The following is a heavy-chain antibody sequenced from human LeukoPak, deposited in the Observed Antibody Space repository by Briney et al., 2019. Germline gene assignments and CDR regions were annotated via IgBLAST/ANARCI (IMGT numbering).Heavy chain of an antibody. Sequence: GGSLRLSCAASGFTFSSYAMHWVRQAPGKGLEWVAVISYGGSNKYYADSVKGRITISRDNSKNTVYLQMNSLRGEDTAVYYCARDSTWIQDFWGQGTLVTVSS. J-gene: IGHJ4*02. CDR3: ARDSTWIQDF. CDR1: GFTFSSYA. V-gene: IGHV3-30-3*01. CDR2: ISYGGSNK. D-gene: IGHD5-18*01.